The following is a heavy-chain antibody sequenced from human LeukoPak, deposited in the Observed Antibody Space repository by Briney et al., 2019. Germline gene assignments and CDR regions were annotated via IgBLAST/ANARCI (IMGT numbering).Heavy chain of an antibody. D-gene: IGHD1-1*01. Sequence: SSETLSLTCTVSGGSISSSSYYWGWIRQPPGKGLEWIGSIYYSGSTYYNPSLKSRVTISVDTSKNQFSLKLSSVTAADTAVYYCARHHWNDSFFGYWGQGTLVTVSS. CDR2: IYYSGST. CDR1: GGSISSSSYY. V-gene: IGHV4-39*01. CDR3: ARHHWNDSFFGY. J-gene: IGHJ4*02.